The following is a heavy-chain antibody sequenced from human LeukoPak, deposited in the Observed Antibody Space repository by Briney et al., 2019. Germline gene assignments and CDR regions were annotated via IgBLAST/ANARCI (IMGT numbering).Heavy chain of an antibody. V-gene: IGHV4-31*03. CDR1: GGSIRSGGYY. J-gene: IGHJ6*04. Sequence: PSETLSLTCTVSGGSIRSGGYYWSWIRQHPGKGLEWIVYIYYSGSTYYNPSLKSRITISVDPSKNQFSLKLSSVTAADTAVYYCARADVLTGYYRTSYYGMDVWGKGTTVTVSS. D-gene: IGHD3-9*01. CDR3: ARADVLTGYYRTSYYGMDV. CDR2: IYYSGST.